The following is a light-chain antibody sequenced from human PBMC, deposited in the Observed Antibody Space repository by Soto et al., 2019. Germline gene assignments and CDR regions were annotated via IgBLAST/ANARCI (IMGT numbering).Light chain of an antibody. Sequence: DIQMTQSPSTLPASVGDRVTITCRASQSISNWLAWYQQKPGKAPQLLIYKASILERGVSSRFSGSGSGTEFTLTISSLQPDDFATYYCQQYNSYLWTFGQETKVEVK. J-gene: IGKJ1*01. CDR3: QQYNSYLWT. V-gene: IGKV1-5*03. CDR1: QSISNW. CDR2: KAS.